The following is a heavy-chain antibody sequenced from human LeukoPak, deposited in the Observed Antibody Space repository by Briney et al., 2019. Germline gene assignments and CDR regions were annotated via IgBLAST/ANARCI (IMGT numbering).Heavy chain of an antibody. D-gene: IGHD3-22*01. CDR1: GASISSYY. CDR3: ARSSSGYYFDY. CDR2: RYYSGTT. V-gene: IGHV4-59*01. Sequence: SETLSLTCNVSGASISSYYWSWIRQPPGRGLEWIGYRYYSGTTNYNPSLKSRVTISVDTSKNQFSLRVSSVTAADTAVYYCARSSSGYYFDYWGQGTLVTVSS. J-gene: IGHJ4*02.